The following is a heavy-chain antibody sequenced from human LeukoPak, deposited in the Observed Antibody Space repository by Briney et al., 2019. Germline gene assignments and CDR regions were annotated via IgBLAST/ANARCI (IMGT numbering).Heavy chain of an antibody. V-gene: IGHV3-48*02. D-gene: IGHD1-26*01. CDR2: ISGSSSSI. Sequence: GGSLRLSCAGSGFTFSSYSMNWVRQAPGKGLEWVSYISGSSSSIYYADSAKGRFTISRDNAKNSLYLQMNSLRDEDTAVYYCAREWDNWGQGTLVTVSS. CDR1: GFTFSSYS. CDR3: AREWDN. J-gene: IGHJ4*02.